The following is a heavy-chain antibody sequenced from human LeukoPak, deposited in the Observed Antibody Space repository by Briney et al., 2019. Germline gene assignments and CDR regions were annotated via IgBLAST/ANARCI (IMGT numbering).Heavy chain of an antibody. D-gene: IGHD3-22*01. J-gene: IGHJ4*02. CDR1: GFTFDEYG. CDR3: ARRAMIVVATPAVDY. V-gene: IGHV3-20*04. Sequence: GGSLRLSCAASGFTFDEYGMSWVRQTPGKGLEWVSGIDWNGGSTVYADSVKGRFTISRNNAKNSLYLQMNSLRAEDTALYYCARRAMIVVATPAVDYWGQGTLVTVSS. CDR2: IDWNGGST.